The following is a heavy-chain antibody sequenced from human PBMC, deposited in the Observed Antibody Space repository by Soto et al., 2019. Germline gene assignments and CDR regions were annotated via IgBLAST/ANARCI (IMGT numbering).Heavy chain of an antibody. CDR1: VFTFSSYA. V-gene: IGHV3-23*01. CDR3: AKDKYYYGYKWLDP. Sequence: WGSLRLSCAASVFTFSSYASSWVRHAPGKGLEWVSAISGSGGSTYYADSVKGRFTISRDNSKNTLYLQMNSLRAEDTAVYYCAKDKYYYGYKWLDPWGQGNLVTVSS. D-gene: IGHD3-10*01. CDR2: ISGSGGST. J-gene: IGHJ5*02.